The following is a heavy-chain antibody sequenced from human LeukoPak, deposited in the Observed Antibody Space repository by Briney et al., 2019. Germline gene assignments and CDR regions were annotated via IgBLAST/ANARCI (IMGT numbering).Heavy chain of an antibody. J-gene: IGHJ6*02. D-gene: IGHD2-15*01. CDR3: ASGHGSKYCSGGSCFRSTIYYYYYGMDV. CDR1: GGSIGSYY. Sequence: PSETLSLTCTVSGGSIGSYYWTWIRQPPGKGLEWIGEINHSGSTNYNPSLKSRVTISVDTSKNQFSLKLSSVTAADTAVYYCASGHGSKYCSGGSCFRSTIYYYYYGMDVWGQGTTVTVSS. V-gene: IGHV4-34*01. CDR2: INHSGST.